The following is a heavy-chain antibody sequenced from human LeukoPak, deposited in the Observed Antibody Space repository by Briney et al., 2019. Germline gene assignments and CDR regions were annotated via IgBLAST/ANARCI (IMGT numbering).Heavy chain of an antibody. CDR1: GDXISSNSAA. CDR3: ARVLTAAGTFDP. CDR2: TYYRSKWYT. D-gene: IGHD6-13*01. V-gene: IGHV6-1*01. Sequence: SQTLSLTCAISGDXISSNSAAWNWIRQSPSRGLEWLGRTYYRSKWYTDYAVSVQSRITFNPDTSKNQFSLQLNSVTPEDTAVYYCARVLTAAGTFDPWGQGTLVTVSS. J-gene: IGHJ5*02.